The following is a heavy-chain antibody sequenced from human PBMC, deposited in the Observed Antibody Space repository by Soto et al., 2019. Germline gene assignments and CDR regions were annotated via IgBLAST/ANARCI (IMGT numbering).Heavy chain of an antibody. CDR2: ISYDGSNK. J-gene: IGHJ4*02. Sequence: QVQLVEAGGGVVQPGRSLRLSCAASGFTFNNYAMHWVRQAPGKGLEWVAVISYDGSNKYYADSVKGRFTISRDNSKNPLYLQMNSLSAEDTAVYYCARDGVDIVATIQLDYWGQGTLVTVSS. V-gene: IGHV3-30-3*01. CDR3: ARDGVDIVATIQLDY. CDR1: GFTFNNYA. D-gene: IGHD5-12*01.